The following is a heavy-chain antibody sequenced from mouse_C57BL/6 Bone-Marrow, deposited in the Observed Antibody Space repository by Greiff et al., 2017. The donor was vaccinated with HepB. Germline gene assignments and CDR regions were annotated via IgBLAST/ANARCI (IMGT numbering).Heavy chain of an antibody. CDR3: TTDDYEGFAY. CDR1: GFNIKDDY. J-gene: IGHJ3*01. D-gene: IGHD2-4*01. V-gene: IGHV14-4*01. Sequence: VQLQQSGAELVRPGASVKLSCTASGFNIKDDYMHWVKQSPEQGLEWIGWIDPENGDTEYASKFQGKATITADTSSNTAYLQLSSLTSEDTAVYYCTTDDYEGFAYWGQGTLVTVSA. CDR2: IDPENGDT.